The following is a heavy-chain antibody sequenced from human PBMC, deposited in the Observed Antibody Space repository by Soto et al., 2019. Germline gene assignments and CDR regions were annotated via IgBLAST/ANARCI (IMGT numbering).Heavy chain of an antibody. CDR1: GYNFNTYW. J-gene: IGHJ5*02. CDR3: ARNLGFSYSSHWYEGWFDP. CDR2: IYPGDSAT. V-gene: IGHV5-51*01. D-gene: IGHD6-13*01. Sequence: PGESLKISCKASGYNFNTYWIGWVRQLPGKGLELMGIIYPGDSATRYSPSFQGQVTLSADQSISTAYLQWSSLKASDTAIYYCARNLGFSYSSHWYEGWFDPWGQGXLVTVSS.